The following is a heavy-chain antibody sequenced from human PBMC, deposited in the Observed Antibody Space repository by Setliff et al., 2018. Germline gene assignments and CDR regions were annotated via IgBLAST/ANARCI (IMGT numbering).Heavy chain of an antibody. V-gene: IGHV3-7*01. J-gene: IGHJ4*02. CDR1: ALTFSSYW. CDR2: IKQDGSEI. D-gene: IGHD1-1*01. CDR3: ARDGHNVYYFDY. Sequence: GGSLRLSCAASALTFSSYWMNWVRQAPGKGLEWVASIKQDGSEIYYVDSVRGRFTISRDTAKNSVYLQMNSLRAEDTGVYYCARDGHNVYYFDYWGLGTLVTVSS.